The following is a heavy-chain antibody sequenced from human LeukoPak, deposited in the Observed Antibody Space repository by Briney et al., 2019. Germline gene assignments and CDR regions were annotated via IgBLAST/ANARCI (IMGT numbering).Heavy chain of an antibody. CDR3: AKDMARARDFWSGYYSGGIDY. Sequence: GGSLRLSCAASGFTFDDYAMHWVRQAPGKGLEWVSLISGDGGSTYYADSVKGRFTISRDNSKNSLYLQMNSLRTEDTALYYRAKDMARARDFWSGYYSGGIDYWGQGTLVTVSS. D-gene: IGHD3-3*01. J-gene: IGHJ4*02. CDR1: GFTFDDYA. CDR2: ISGDGGST. V-gene: IGHV3-43*02.